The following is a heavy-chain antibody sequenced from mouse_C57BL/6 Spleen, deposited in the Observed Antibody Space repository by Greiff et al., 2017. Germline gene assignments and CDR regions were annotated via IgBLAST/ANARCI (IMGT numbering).Heavy chain of an antibody. V-gene: IGHV1-53*01. CDR3: AREKWEGYYFDY. CDR2: INPSNGGP. D-gene: IGHD4-1*01. CDR1: GYTFTSYW. Sequence: VQLQESGTELVKPGASVKLSCQASGYTFTSYWMHWVKQRPGTGLEWTGNINPSNGGPNYNEKFKSKATLTVDKSSSTAYMQRSSLTSEDSAVYYCAREKWEGYYFDYWGQGTTLTVSS. J-gene: IGHJ2*01.